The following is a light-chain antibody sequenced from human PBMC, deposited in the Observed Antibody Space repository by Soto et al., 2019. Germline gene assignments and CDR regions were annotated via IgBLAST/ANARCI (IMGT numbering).Light chain of an antibody. Sequence: QSALTQPPSASGFPGQSVTISCTGTSSDVGYYDYVSWYQQHPGKAPKLVIYEVTKRPSGVPDRVSASKSGNTASLTVSGLRAEDEADYYCQSYDSSLSAHYVFGTGTKVTVL. J-gene: IGLJ1*01. CDR2: EVT. CDR3: QSYDSSLSAHYV. CDR1: SSDVGYYDY. V-gene: IGLV2-8*01.